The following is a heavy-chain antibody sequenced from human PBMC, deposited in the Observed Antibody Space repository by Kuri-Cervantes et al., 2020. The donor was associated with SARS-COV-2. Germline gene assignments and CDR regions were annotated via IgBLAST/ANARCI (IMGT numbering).Heavy chain of an antibody. CDR2: IRYDGSNK. D-gene: IGHD5-18*01. J-gene: IGHJ4*02. CDR1: GFTFSSYG. Sequence: GESLKISCAASGFTFSSYGMHWVRQAPGKGLEWVAFIRYDGSNKYYADSVKGRFTISRDNPKNTLYLQMNSLRAEDTAVYYCAKDQGDSYGISYFDYWGQGTLVTVSS. CDR3: AKDQGDSYGISYFDY. V-gene: IGHV3-30*02.